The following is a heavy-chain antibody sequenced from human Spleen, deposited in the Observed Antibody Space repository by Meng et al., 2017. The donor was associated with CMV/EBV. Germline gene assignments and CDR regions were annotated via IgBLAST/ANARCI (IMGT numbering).Heavy chain of an antibody. CDR3: AVYITFGGNPRPFDY. J-gene: IGHJ4*02. D-gene: IGHD3-16*01. V-gene: IGHV1-69*05. Sequence: SGYTFTDYYMHWVRQAPGQGLEWMGWINPIFGTANYAQKFQGRVTITTDESTSTAYMELSSLRSEDTAVYYCAVYITFGGNPRPFDYWGQGTLVTVSS. CDR2: INPIFGTA. CDR1: GYTFTDYY.